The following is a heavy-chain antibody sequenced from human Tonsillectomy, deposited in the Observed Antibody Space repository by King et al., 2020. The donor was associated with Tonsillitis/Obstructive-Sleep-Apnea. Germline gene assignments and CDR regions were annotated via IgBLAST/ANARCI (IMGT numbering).Heavy chain of an antibody. J-gene: IGHJ3*02. V-gene: IGHV4-59*01. CDR1: GGSISSYY. Sequence: QLQESGPGLVKPSETLSLTCTVSGGSISSYYWSWFRQPPGKGLDWIGYIYYSGSTNYNPSLKSRVTISVDTSKNQFSLKLSSVTAADTAVYYCARDMVLEAGGDAFDIWGQGTMVTVSS. D-gene: IGHD2-8*01. CDR2: IYYSGST. CDR3: ARDMVLEAGGDAFDI.